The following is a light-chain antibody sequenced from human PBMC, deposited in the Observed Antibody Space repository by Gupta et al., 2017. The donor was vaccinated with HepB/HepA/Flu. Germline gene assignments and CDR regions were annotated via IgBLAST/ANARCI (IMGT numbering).Light chain of an antibody. CDR3: QQLNSYLFT. CDR1: QGISTY. J-gene: IGKJ3*01. CDR2: AAS. V-gene: IGKV1-9*01. Sequence: DIHFSQSPSFLSASVGDRVTITCRASQGISTYLAWYQQKPGKAPKLLMYAASTLQSGVTSRFSGSGSGTEFTLTISSLEPEDSATYFCQQLNSYLFTFGPGTKVDIK.